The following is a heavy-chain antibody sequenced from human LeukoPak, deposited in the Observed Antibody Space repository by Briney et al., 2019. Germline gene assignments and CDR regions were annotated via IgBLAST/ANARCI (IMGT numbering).Heavy chain of an antibody. V-gene: IGHV4-30-4*08. D-gene: IGHD6-13*01. Sequence: SETLSLTCTVSGGSISSGDYYWSWIRQPPGKGLEWIGYIYYSGSTNYNPSLKSRVTISVDTSKNQFSLKLSSVTAADTAVYYCARRRSSSWQDWFDPWGQGTLVTVSS. J-gene: IGHJ5*02. CDR1: GGSISSGDYY. CDR2: IYYSGST. CDR3: ARRRSSSWQDWFDP.